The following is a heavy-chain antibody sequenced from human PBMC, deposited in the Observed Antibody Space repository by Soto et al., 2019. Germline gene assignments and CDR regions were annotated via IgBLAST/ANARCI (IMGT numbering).Heavy chain of an antibody. V-gene: IGHV4-4*02. CDR1: GGSISSSNW. Sequence: SETLSLTCAVSGGSISSSNWWSWVRQPPGKGLEWIGEIYHSGSTNYNPSLKSRVTISVDKSKNQFSLKLSSVTAADTAVYYCAREGGYDYVWGSYRPPYYYYGMDVWGQGTTVTVSS. D-gene: IGHD3-16*02. CDR2: IYHSGST. J-gene: IGHJ6*02. CDR3: AREGGYDYVWGSYRPPYYYYGMDV.